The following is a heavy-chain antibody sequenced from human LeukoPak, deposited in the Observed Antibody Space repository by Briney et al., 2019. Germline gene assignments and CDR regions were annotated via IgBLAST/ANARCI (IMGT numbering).Heavy chain of an antibody. D-gene: IGHD2-21*01. CDR3: AKSDCGSDGCKLYDY. Sequence: GSLRLSCAASGFTFSSYAMSWVRQAPGKGLEWVSSITDTGDATGYTESVKGRFTISRDNSKGTVWLQMNSLRAEDTAIYYCAKSDCGSDGCKLYDYWAQGTQVTVSS. V-gene: IGHV3-23*01. CDR1: GFTFSSYA. CDR2: ITDTGDAT. J-gene: IGHJ4*02.